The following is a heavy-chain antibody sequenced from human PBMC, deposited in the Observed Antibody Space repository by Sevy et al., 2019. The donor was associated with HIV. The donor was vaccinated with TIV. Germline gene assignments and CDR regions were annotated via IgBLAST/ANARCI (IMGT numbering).Heavy chain of an antibody. CDR1: GFTVSSNY. CDR3: ATGVVLSAPIDY. D-gene: IGHD2-2*01. Sequence: GGSLRLSCAASGFTVSSNYMSWVRQAPGKGLEWVSVIYSGGSTYYADSVKGRFTISRDNSKNTLYLQMNSLRAEDTAVYYCATGVVLSAPIDYWGQGTLVTVSS. CDR2: IYSGGST. V-gene: IGHV3-53*01. J-gene: IGHJ4*02.